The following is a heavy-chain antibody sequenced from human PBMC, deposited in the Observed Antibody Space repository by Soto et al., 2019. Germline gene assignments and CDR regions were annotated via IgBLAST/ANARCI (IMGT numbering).Heavy chain of an antibody. Sequence: QVQLVQSGAEVKKPGASVKVSCKASGYTFTSYGISWVRQAPGQGLEWMGWISAYNGNTNYAQKLQGRVTMTTDTSTSTAYMELRSLRSDDTAVYYCARVRSYYDSSGYFLFAYWGQGTLVTVSS. CDR3: ARVRSYYDSSGYFLFAY. D-gene: IGHD3-22*01. V-gene: IGHV1-18*01. CDR2: ISAYNGNT. CDR1: GYTFTSYG. J-gene: IGHJ4*02.